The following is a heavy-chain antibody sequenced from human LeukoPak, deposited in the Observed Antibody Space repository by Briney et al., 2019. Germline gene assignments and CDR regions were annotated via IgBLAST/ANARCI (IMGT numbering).Heavy chain of an antibody. CDR3: ARAGGYPLNWFDP. D-gene: IGHD5-12*01. CDR2: IYYSGST. Sequence: PETLSLTCTVSGGSISSYYWSWIRQPPGKGLEWIGYIYYSGSTNYNPSLKSRVTISVDTSKNQFSLKLSSVTAADTAVYYCARAGGYPLNWFDPWGQGTLVTVSS. CDR1: GGSISSYY. V-gene: IGHV4-59*01. J-gene: IGHJ5*02.